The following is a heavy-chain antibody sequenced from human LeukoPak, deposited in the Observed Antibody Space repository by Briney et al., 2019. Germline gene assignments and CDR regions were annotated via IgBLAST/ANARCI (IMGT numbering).Heavy chain of an antibody. J-gene: IGHJ4*02. CDR2: IYYSGST. CDR1: GGSISSYY. V-gene: IGHV4-59*12. CDR3: ARLSSSGWYVSFDY. Sequence: PSETLSLTCTVSGGSISSYYWSWIRQPPGKGLEWIGYIYYSGSTNYNPSLKSRVTMSVDTSKNQFSLKLSSVTAADTAVYYCARLSSSGWYVSFDYWGQGNLVTVSS. D-gene: IGHD6-19*01.